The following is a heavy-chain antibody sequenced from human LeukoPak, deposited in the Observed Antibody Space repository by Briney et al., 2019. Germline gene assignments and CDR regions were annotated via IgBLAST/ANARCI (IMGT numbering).Heavy chain of an antibody. D-gene: IGHD3/OR15-3a*01. CDR3: AKGRFWTGGGEFFQP. CDR1: GFTFSSYG. CDR2: IRYDGSQK. V-gene: IGHV3-30*02. J-gene: IGHJ1*01. Sequence: GGSLRLSCAASGFTFSSYGMFWVRQAPGKGLEWVGVIRYDGSQKHYAASVKGRFTISRDNSKDNLYLQMNSLRVQDTPVYYCAKGRFWTGGGEFFQPWGQGTLVTVSS.